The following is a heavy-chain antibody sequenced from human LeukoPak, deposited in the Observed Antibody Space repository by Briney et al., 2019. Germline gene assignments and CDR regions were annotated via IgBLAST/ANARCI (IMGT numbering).Heavy chain of an antibody. Sequence: PGGPLRLSCAASGFTFDDYAMHWVRQAPGKGLEWVSGISWNSGSIGYADSVKGRFTISRDNAKNSLYLQMNSLRAEDTALYYCAKDRDPDYYGSGSRFDYWGQGTLVTVSS. CDR3: AKDRDPDYYGSGSRFDY. J-gene: IGHJ4*02. CDR2: ISWNSGSI. V-gene: IGHV3-9*01. D-gene: IGHD3-10*01. CDR1: GFTFDDYA.